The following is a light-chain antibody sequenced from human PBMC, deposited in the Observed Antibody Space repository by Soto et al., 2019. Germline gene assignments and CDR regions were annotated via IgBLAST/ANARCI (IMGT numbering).Light chain of an antibody. J-gene: IGKJ5*01. V-gene: IGKV3-20*01. CDR1: QSVSSSY. CDR2: GAS. CDR3: QQYGSSLIT. Sequence: EIVLTQSPGTLSLSPGERATLSCRASQSVSSSYLAWYQQKPGQAPRLLIYGASSRATGIPDRFSGSGSGTDFTLTISRLEPDDFAVYYCQQYGSSLITFCQGTRLEIK.